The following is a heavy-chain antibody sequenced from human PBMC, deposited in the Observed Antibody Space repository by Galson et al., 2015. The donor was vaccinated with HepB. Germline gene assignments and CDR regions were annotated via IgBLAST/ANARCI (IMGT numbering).Heavy chain of an antibody. CDR3: AREGYYFDY. J-gene: IGHJ4*02. Sequence: CAISGDSVSSNRATWNWIRQSPSSGLEWLGRTYYRSKWSNDYAVSVKGRITINPDTSKNQFSLHLNSVTPEDTAVYYCAREGYYFDYWGQGTLVTVSS. CDR2: TYYRSKWSN. V-gene: IGHV6-1*01. CDR1: GDSVSSNRAT.